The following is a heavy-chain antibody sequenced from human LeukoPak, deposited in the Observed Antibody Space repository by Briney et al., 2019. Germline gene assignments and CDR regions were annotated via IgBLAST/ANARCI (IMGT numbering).Heavy chain of an antibody. V-gene: IGHV4-39*01. CDR3: ARHSAAVGSGSPNRPFGY. CDR2: IHYSGNT. Sequence: KPSETLSLPCTLSGGFIRSNSYYWCWIRQPPGKGLEWIGSIHYSGNTYYNPSLKSRVTISVDTSKSQFSLKLNSVTAADTAVYYCARHSAAVGSGSPNRPFGYRGRGTLVPVSS. CDR1: GGFIRSNSYY. D-gene: IGHD3-10*01. J-gene: IGHJ4*02.